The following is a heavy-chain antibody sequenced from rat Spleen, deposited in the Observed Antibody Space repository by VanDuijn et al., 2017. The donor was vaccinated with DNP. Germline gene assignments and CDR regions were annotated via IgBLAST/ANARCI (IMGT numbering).Heavy chain of an antibody. CDR3: ATRGVGARYYWYFDF. V-gene: IGHV5S13*01. Sequence: EVQLVESGGGLVQPGRSLKLSCAASGFTFSKYGMAWVRQAPTQGLEWVATISTSGGSTYYRDSVKGRFTISRDNAKSTLYLQMDSLRSEDTATYFCATRGVGARYYWYFDFWGRGTLVTV. J-gene: IGHJ1*01. D-gene: IGHD5-1*01. CDR2: ISTSGGST. CDR1: GFTFSKYG.